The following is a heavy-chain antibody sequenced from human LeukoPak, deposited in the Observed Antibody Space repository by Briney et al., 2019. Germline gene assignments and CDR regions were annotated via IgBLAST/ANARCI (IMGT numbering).Heavy chain of an antibody. V-gene: IGHV1-18*01. CDR3: ARGNYYDSRAHAFDI. CDR1: GYTFTNYG. CDR2: ITTYNGNT. J-gene: IGHJ3*02. Sequence: ASVKVSCKASGYTFTNYGISWVRQPPGQGLEWMGWITTYNGNTNYAQRLQGRVTMTTDTSTSTAYMELRSLRSDDTAVYYCARGNYYDSRAHAFDIWGQGTMVTVSS. D-gene: IGHD3-22*01.